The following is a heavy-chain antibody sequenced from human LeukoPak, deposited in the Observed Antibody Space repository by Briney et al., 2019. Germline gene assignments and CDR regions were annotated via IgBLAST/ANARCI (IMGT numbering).Heavy chain of an antibody. CDR2: IIPIFGTA. Sequence: GASVKVSCKASGYTFTSYDINWVRQAPGQGLEWMGGIIPIFGTANYAQKFQGRVTITADKSTSTAYMELSSLRSEDTAVYYCARGLGSSWYLATFYFDYWGQGTLVTVSS. J-gene: IGHJ4*02. CDR3: ARGLGSSWYLATFYFDY. CDR1: GYTFTSYD. V-gene: IGHV1-69*06. D-gene: IGHD6-13*01.